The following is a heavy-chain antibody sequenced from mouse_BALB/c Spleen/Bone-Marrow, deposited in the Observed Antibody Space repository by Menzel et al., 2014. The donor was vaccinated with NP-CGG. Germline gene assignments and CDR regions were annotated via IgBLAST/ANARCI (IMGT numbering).Heavy chain of an antibody. Sequence: VQLQQSGAELVKPGGSVKLSCTASGFNIKDNYMPWVKQRPEQGLEWIGRIDPANGNTKYDPKFQGKATITADTSSNTAYLQLSSLTSEDTAVYYCARGGSSYGWYFDVWGAGTTVTVSS. CDR3: ARGGSSYGWYFDV. J-gene: IGHJ1*01. CDR1: GFNIKDNY. D-gene: IGHD1-1*01. V-gene: IGHV14-3*02. CDR2: IDPANGNT.